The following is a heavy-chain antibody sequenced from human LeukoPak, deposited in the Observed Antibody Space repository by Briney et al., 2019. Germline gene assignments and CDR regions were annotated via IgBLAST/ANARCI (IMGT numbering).Heavy chain of an antibody. V-gene: IGHV4-31*03. CDR1: GGSITAGGYF. CDR3: VGEYSSGYILDY. Sequence: PSETLSLTCTVSGGSITAGGYFWSWIRQHPGKGLEWIGYIYYSGSTYYNPSLKSRVTISVDTSKNQFSLRLSSVTAADTAVYYCVGEYSSGYILDYWGQGTLVTVSS. J-gene: IGHJ4*02. D-gene: IGHD3-22*01. CDR2: IYYSGST.